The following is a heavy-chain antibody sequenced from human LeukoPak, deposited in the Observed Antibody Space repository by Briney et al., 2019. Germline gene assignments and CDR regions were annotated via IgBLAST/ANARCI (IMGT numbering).Heavy chain of an antibody. CDR3: ARDLIEAVAGGTLFDP. J-gene: IGHJ5*02. Sequence: GGSLRLSCAASGFTFSSYSMNWVRQAPGKGLEWVSYISSSSSTIYYADSVKGRFTISRDNAKNSLYLQMNSLRAEDTAVYYCARDLIEAVAGGTLFDPWGQGTLVTVSS. CDR1: GFTFSSYS. D-gene: IGHD6-19*01. CDR2: ISSSSSTI. V-gene: IGHV3-48*04.